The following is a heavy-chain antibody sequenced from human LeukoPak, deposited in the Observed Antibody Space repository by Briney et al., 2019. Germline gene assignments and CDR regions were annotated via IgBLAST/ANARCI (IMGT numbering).Heavy chain of an antibody. CDR3: ARESSVVPAAPYYMDV. CDR1: GGSISSSSYY. D-gene: IGHD2-2*01. J-gene: IGHJ6*03. CDR2: IYYSGST. Sequence: SETLSLTCTVSGGSISSSSYYWGWIRQPPGKGLEWIGSIYYSGSTYYNPSLKSRVTISVDTSKNQFSLKLSSVTAADTAVYYCARESSVVPAAPYYMDVWGKGTTVTVSS. V-gene: IGHV4-39*07.